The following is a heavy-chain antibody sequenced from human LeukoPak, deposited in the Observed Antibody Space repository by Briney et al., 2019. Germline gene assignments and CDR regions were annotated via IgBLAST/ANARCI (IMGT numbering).Heavy chain of an antibody. CDR1: GYTFTGYF. J-gene: IGHJ4*02. Sequence: ASVKVSCKASGYTFTGYFIHWVRQAPGQGLEWMGWINPNSGDTDLSPEFQGRVTMTRDTSSSTSYMELISLRSGDSAVYYCARRDTKGLDYWGQGTLVTVSS. V-gene: IGHV1-2*02. CDR3: ARRDTKGLDY. D-gene: IGHD5-24*01. CDR2: INPNSGDT.